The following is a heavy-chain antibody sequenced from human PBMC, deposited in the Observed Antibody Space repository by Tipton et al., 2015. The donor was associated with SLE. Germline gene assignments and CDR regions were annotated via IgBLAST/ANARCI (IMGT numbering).Heavy chain of an antibody. Sequence: LRLSCTVSGGSISSHYWSWIRQPPGKGLEWIGYIYYSGSTTSNPSLKSRVTISVDTSKNQFSLKLSSVTAADTAVYYCAKLGSGDFWSGYYTGNWFDPWGQGTLVTVSS. CDR3: AKLGSGDFWSGYYTGNWFDP. V-gene: IGHV4-59*11. D-gene: IGHD3-3*01. CDR2: IYYSGST. J-gene: IGHJ5*02. CDR1: GGSISSHY.